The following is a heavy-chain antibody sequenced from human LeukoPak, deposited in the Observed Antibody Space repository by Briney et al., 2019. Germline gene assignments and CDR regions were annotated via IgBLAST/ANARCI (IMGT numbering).Heavy chain of an antibody. D-gene: IGHD4-17*01. Sequence: PGGSLRLSCVASGFTFSNYAMIWVRQAPGKGLEWVSTMSSDGGRAYYADSVKGRFTISRDNSKNTLYLQMNSLSVEDTAVYYCAKGDYDDYNFWGQGTLVTVSS. CDR2: MSSDGGRA. CDR1: GFTFSNYA. V-gene: IGHV3-23*01. J-gene: IGHJ4*02. CDR3: AKGDYDDYNF.